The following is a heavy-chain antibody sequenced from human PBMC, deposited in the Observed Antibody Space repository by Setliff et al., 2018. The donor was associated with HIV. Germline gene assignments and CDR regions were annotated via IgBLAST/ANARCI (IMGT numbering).Heavy chain of an antibody. D-gene: IGHD3-9*01. J-gene: IGHJ4*02. CDR1: GGTFSSYA. Sequence: ASVKVSCKASGGTFSSYAISWVRQAPGQGLEWMGGITPIFGTANYAQKCQGRVTITTDESTSTAYMELSSLRSEDTAVYYCARDKYDILTGSYFDYWGQGTLVTVSS. CDR2: ITPIFGTA. CDR3: ARDKYDILTGSYFDY. V-gene: IGHV1-69*05.